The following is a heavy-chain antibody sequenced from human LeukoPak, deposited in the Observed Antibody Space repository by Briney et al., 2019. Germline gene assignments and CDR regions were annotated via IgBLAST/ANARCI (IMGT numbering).Heavy chain of an antibody. V-gene: IGHV3-30*18. CDR1: GFTFSDYG. Sequence: PGGSLRLSCAASGFTFSDYGMHWVRQAPGKGLEWVAMTSRDGSAEYYADSVKGRFTISRDNSKNTLYLQMNSLRAEDTAIYYCAKDKIVTNNDNFDYWGQGILVTVSS. CDR3: AKDKIVTNNDNFDY. D-gene: IGHD4-17*01. CDR2: TSRDGSAE. J-gene: IGHJ4*02.